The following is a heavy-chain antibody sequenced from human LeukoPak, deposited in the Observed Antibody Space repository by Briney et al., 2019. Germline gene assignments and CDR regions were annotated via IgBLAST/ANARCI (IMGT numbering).Heavy chain of an antibody. J-gene: IGHJ5*02. CDR3: ARAELDWFDP. CDR1: GFTFSGYG. V-gene: IGHV3-48*01. D-gene: IGHD3-10*01. Sequence: GGSLRLSCAASGFTFSGYGMNWVRQAPGKGLEWVSYISSSSSTIYYADSVKGRFTISRDNAKNSLYLQMNSLRAEDTAVYYCARAELDWFDPWGQGTLVTVSS. CDR2: ISSSSSTI.